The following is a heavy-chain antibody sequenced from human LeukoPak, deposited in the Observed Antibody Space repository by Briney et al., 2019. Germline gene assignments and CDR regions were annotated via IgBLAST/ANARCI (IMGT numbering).Heavy chain of an antibody. D-gene: IGHD6-13*01. V-gene: IGHV3-48*02. CDR3: ARRRSSSWLDYYYYGMDV. CDR1: GFTFSSYS. J-gene: IGHJ6*02. Sequence: GGSLRLSCAASGFTFSSYSMDWVRQAPGKGLEWVSYISSSSSTIYYADSVKGRFTISRDNAKNSLYLQMNSLRDEDTAVYYCARRRSSSWLDYYYYGMDVWGQGTTVTVSS. CDR2: ISSSSSTI.